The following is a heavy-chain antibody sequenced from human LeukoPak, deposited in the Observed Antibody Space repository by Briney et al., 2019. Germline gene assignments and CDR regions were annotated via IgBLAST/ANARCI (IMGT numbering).Heavy chain of an antibody. CDR3: ATEPNRWGAFDY. J-gene: IGHJ4*02. CDR2: ISSSRNHV. D-gene: IGHD3-16*01. Sequence: PGGSLRLSCPASGLTFSTYSMNWVRQAPGKGLEWVSSISSSRNHVYTADSLKGRFNISRDNAKNPLYLQMNSLRDEDTAVYFCATEPNRWGAFDYWGQGTLVTVSS. CDR1: GLTFSTYS. V-gene: IGHV3-21*01.